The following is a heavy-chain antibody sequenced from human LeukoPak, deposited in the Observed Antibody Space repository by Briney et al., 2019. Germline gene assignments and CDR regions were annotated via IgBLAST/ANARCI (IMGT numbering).Heavy chain of an antibody. CDR2: INPHSGGT. Sequence: SVKVSFKATGYTFTGYYLHWVRQAPGQALAWMGWINPHSGGTNYAQKFQGRVTMTRDTSISTAYMELSRLRSDVTAVYYCARYNGDYVFDYWGQGTLVTVSS. CDR1: GYTFTGYY. D-gene: IGHD4-17*01. CDR3: ARYNGDYVFDY. V-gene: IGHV1-2*02. J-gene: IGHJ4*02.